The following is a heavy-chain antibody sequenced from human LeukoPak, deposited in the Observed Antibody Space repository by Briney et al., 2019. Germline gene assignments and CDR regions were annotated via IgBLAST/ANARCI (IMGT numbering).Heavy chain of an antibody. CDR3: AKDLSAAASY. J-gene: IGHJ4*02. CDR2: IRYDGTNK. V-gene: IGHV3-30*02. Sequence: GGSLRLSCAASRFTFSSYGMHWVRQAPGKGLEWVAFIRYDGTNKYYADSVKGRFTISRDNSKNTLYLQMNSLRAEDTAVYYCAKDLSAAASYWGQGTLVTVSS. D-gene: IGHD6-13*01. CDR1: RFTFSSYG.